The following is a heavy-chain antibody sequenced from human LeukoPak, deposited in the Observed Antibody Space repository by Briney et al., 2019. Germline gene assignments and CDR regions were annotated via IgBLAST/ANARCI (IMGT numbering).Heavy chain of an antibody. Sequence: ASVKVSRKASGYTFTSYYMHWVRQAPGQGLEWMGIINPSGGSTSYAQKFQGRVTMTRDTSTSTVYMELSSLRSEDTAVYYCARDQTTAPYYYGMDVWGQGTTVTVSS. CDR1: GYTFTSYY. J-gene: IGHJ6*02. D-gene: IGHD1-1*01. CDR3: ARDQTTAPYYYGMDV. V-gene: IGHV1-46*01. CDR2: INPSGGST.